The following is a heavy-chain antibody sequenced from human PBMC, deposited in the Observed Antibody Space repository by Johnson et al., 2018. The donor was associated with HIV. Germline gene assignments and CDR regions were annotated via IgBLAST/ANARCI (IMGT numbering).Heavy chain of an antibody. D-gene: IGHD6-19*01. V-gene: IGHV3-30*02. CDR3: ARAGQQWLADAFDI. Sequence: QVQLVESGGGVVQPGGSLRLSCAASGFIFTSYGMHWVRQAPGKGLEWVTFIRYDGSNKYYAKTVKGRFTISRDNSKNTLYLQMNSLRAEDTAVYYCARAGQQWLADAFDIWGQGTMGTVSS. CDR2: IRYDGSNK. J-gene: IGHJ3*02. CDR1: GFIFTSYG.